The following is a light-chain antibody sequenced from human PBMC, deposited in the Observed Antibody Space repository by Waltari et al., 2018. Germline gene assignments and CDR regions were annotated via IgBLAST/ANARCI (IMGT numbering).Light chain of an antibody. CDR1: SRGVGVYNL. V-gene: IGLV2-11*01. CDR2: GIN. CDR3: CSCVGRNIYWV. J-gene: IGLJ3*02. Sequence: QAALTQPRPVSRPPGQSVTISCTGTSRGVGVYNLFSWYQHHPDKTPKLIIYGINKRLSGFQYGFSGAKSGNTASLTISGLQAEDEADYYCCSCVGRNIYWVFGGGTKLTVL.